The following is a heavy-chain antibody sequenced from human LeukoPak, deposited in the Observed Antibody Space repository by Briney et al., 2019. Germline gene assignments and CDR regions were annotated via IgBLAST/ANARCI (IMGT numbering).Heavy chain of an antibody. V-gene: IGHV3-7*01. CDR1: GFSFSSYW. J-gene: IGHJ3*01. CDR2: IKQDGSEK. Sequence: GGSLRLSCEASGFSFSSYWMTWVRQAPGKGLEWVANIKQDGSEKYYVDSVKGRFTISRDNAKISVFLQMNSLRAEDTAEYYCAREDYYGSGNYVAWGGAFDVWGRGTTVTVSS. CDR3: AREDYYGSGNYVAWGGAFDV. D-gene: IGHD3-10*01.